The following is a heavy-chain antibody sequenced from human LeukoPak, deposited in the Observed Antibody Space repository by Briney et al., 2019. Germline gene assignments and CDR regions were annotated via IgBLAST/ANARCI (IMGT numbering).Heavy chain of an antibody. CDR1: GFTFSSHG. CDR3: ARRDSSGYLIYYFDY. V-gene: IGHV3-48*03. Sequence: PGGSLRLSCAASGFTFSSHGMHWVRQAPGKGLEWVSYISSSGSTIYYADSVKGRFTISRDNAKNSLYLQMNSLGAEDTAVYYCARRDSSGYLIYYFDYWGQGTLVTVSS. CDR2: ISSSGSTI. J-gene: IGHJ4*02. D-gene: IGHD3-22*01.